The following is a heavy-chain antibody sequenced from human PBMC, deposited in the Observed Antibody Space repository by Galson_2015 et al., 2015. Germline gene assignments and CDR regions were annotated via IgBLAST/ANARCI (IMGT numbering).Heavy chain of an antibody. CDR2: IKQDGSEK. D-gene: IGHD3-22*01. Sequence: SLRLSCAASGFTFSSYWMSWVRQAPGKGLEWVANIKQDGSEKYYADSVKGRFTISRDNAKNSLYLQMNSLRAEDTAVYYCARDPGHSAYFPRSFDFWGQGTLVTVSS. V-gene: IGHV3-7*01. J-gene: IGHJ4*02. CDR3: ARDPGHSAYFPRSFDF. CDR1: GFTFSSYW.